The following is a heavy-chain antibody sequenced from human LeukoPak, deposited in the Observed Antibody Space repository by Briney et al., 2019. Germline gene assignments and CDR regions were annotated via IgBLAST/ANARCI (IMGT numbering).Heavy chain of an antibody. CDR2: INWNSVST. CDR3: ARDLASSDV. V-gene: IGHV3-20*04. J-gene: IGHJ6*04. CDR1: GFTFDDYG. Sequence: PGGSLRLSCAASGFTFDDYGMSWVRQAPGKGLKWVSGINWNSVSTGYADSVKGRSTISRDNAKKSMYLQMNSLRAEDTALYYCARDLASSDVWGKGTTVTVSS. D-gene: IGHD3-16*01.